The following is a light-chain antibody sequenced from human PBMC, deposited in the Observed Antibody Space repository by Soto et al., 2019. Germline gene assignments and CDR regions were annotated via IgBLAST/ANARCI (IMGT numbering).Light chain of an antibody. Sequence: QLVLTQSPSASASLGASVKLTCTLSSGHSNYAIAWHQQQPEKGPRDLMKLNSDGSHSQGGGIPDRFSGASSRAERDLPIARLQSEDEADYYCQTWVTGPPWVFGGGTKLTGL. V-gene: IGLV4-69*01. CDR2: LNSDGSH. J-gene: IGLJ3*02. CDR3: QTWVTGPPWV. CDR1: SGHSNYA.